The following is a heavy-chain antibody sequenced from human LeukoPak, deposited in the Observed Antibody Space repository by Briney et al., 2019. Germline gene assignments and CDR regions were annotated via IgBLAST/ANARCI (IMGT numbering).Heavy chain of an antibody. J-gene: IGHJ6*02. V-gene: IGHV3-23*01. CDR2: ISGGGGST. D-gene: IGHD6-19*01. CDR3: ARGRGQWLSDGMDV. Sequence: GGSLRLSCATSQFNFNSYGMTWVRQAPGKGLEWVSSISGGGGSTQYADSVQGRFTISRDNSKNTLYLQMNSLRADDTAVYYCARGRGQWLSDGMDVWGQGTTVTVSS. CDR1: QFNFNSYG.